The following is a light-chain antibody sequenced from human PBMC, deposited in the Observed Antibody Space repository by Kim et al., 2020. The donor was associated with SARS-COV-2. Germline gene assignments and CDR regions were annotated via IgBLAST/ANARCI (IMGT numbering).Light chain of an antibody. CDR3: QQRAKWPLT. V-gene: IGKV3-11*01. CDR1: QSVTTY. Sequence: LSPGEGATLSCRASQSVTTYLAWYQQKPGQAPRLVIYDATNRATGVPARFSGSGSGTDFTLTISTQEPEDFAIYYCQQRAKWPLTFGPGTKVDIK. J-gene: IGKJ3*01. CDR2: DAT.